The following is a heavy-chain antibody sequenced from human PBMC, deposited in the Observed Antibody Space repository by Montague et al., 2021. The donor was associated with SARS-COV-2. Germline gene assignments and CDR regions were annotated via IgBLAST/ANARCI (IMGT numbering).Heavy chain of an antibody. CDR1: GGSISSGSYY. V-gene: IGHV4-61*02. D-gene: IGHD3-9*01. Sequence: TLSLTCTVSGGSISSGSYYWSWTRQPAGKGLEWIGRIYTSGSTXYNPSLKSRVTISVDTSKNQFSLKLSSVTAADTAVYYCAREWVYYDILTGYRNWFDPWGQGTLVTVSS. CDR3: AREWVYYDILTGYRNWFDP. CDR2: IYTSGST. J-gene: IGHJ5*02.